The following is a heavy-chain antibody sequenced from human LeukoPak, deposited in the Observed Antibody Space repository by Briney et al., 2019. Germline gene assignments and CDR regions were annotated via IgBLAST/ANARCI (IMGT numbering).Heavy chain of an antibody. V-gene: IGHV1-18*01. CDR2: ISAYNGNT. J-gene: IGHJ4*02. Sequence: ASVKVSCKASGYTFTSYGISWARQAPGQGLEWMGWISAYNGNTNYAQKLQGRVTMTTDTSTSTAYMELRSLRSDDTAVYYCARGRSTYYYDSSGYYPPDYWGQGTLVTVSS. CDR1: GYTFTSYG. D-gene: IGHD3-22*01. CDR3: ARGRSTYYYDSSGYYPPDY.